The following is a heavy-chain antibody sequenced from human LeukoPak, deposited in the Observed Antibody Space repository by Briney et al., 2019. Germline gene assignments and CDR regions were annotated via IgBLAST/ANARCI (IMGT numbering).Heavy chain of an antibody. V-gene: IGHV3-64*01. D-gene: IGHD2-2*01. CDR2: ISSNGGST. J-gene: IGHJ1*01. CDR3: ARGYCSSTSCRAEYFQH. Sequence: PGGSLILSCAASGFTFSSYAMHWVRPAPGKGLEYVSAISSNGGSTYYPNSVKGRFTISRDNSKNTLYLQMGSLRAEDLAVYYCARGYCSSTSCRAEYFQHWGQGTLVTVSS. CDR1: GFTFSSYA.